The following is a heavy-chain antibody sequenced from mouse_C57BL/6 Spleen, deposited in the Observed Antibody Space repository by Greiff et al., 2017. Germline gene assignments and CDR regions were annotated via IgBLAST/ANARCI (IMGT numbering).Heavy chain of an antibody. CDR1: GFSFNTYA. CDR3: VGPYDRIAY. V-gene: IGHV10-1*01. Sequence: EVQRVESGGGLVQPKGSLKLSCAASGFSFNTYAMNWVRQAPGKGLEWVARIRSKSNNYATYYADSVKDRFTISRDDSESMLYLQMNNLKTEDTAMYYCVGPYDRIAYWGQGTLVTVSA. J-gene: IGHJ3*01. D-gene: IGHD2-3*01. CDR2: IRSKSNNYAT.